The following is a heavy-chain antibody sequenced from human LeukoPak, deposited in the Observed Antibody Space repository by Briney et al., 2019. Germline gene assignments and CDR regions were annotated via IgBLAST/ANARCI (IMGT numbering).Heavy chain of an antibody. J-gene: IGHJ4*02. V-gene: IGHV6-1*01. CDR3: ARDRYDEPCGY. Sequence: SQTLSLTCAISGDSVYRNSATWNWIRQSPSRVLQTHGKRYYRSQGYNVYAGSIKHRITISQDPSKKQYSLQPNSVTGDDLAWYSCARDRYDEPCGYWGQRTLVTVSS. D-gene: IGHD2-21*01. CDR2: RYYRSQGYN. CDR1: GDSVYRNSAT.